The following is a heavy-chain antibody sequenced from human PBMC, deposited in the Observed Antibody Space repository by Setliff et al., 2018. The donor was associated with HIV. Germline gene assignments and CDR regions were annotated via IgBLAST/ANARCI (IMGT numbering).Heavy chain of an antibody. D-gene: IGHD6-13*01. CDR3: VRVSCSSWYSIPRNYYYSMDV. J-gene: IGHJ6*03. V-gene: IGHV4-34*01. CDR1: GGSFSGYC. CDR2: INHSGRT. Sequence: SETLSLTCAVYGGSFSGYCWSWIRQPPGKGLEWIGEINHSGRTKYNPSLKSRVTTSVDTSKNQFSLRLSSVTAADTAVYYCVRVSCSSWYSIPRNYYYSMDVWCEGTTVTVSS.